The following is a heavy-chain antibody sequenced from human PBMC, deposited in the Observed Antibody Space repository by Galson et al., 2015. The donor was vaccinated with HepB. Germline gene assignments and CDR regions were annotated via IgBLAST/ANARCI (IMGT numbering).Heavy chain of an antibody. V-gene: IGHV3-48*03. Sequence: SLRLSCAASGFTFSNYEMNWVRQAPGKGLEWVSYITISGDTIYYADSVKGRFTISRDNSKNTLYLQMNSLRAEDTAVYYCAKDRGYSYGYYFDYWGQGTLVTVSS. CDR2: ITISGDTI. CDR3: AKDRGYSYGYYFDY. CDR1: GFTFSNYE. J-gene: IGHJ4*02. D-gene: IGHD5-18*01.